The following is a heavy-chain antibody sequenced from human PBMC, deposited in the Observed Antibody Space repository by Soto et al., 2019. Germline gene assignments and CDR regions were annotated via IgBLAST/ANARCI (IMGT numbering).Heavy chain of an antibody. V-gene: IGHV3-30-3*01. J-gene: IGHJ4*02. CDR2: ISYDGSNK. D-gene: IGHD2-15*01. CDR1: GFTFSSYA. Sequence: QVQLVESGGGVVQPGRSLRLSCAASGFTFSSYAMRWVRQAPGKGLEWVAVISYDGSNKYYADSVKGRFTISRDNSKNTLYLQMNSLRAEDTAVYYCARRDNDYWGPGTLVTVSS. CDR3: ARRDNDY.